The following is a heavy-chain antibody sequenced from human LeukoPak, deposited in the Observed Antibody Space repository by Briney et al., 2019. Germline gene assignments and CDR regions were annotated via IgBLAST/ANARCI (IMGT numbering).Heavy chain of an antibody. D-gene: IGHD1-26*01. CDR3: ARDVATTHYFDY. CDR1: RGSISNGGCY. J-gene: IGHJ4*02. V-gene: IGHV4-31*03. Sequence: SETLSLTCTVSRGSISNGGCYWSWIRQHPGKGLEWIGYIFYSGSTYYNPSLKSRLTVSIDTSKNQISLKLSSVTAADTAVYYCARDVATTHYFDYWGQGTLVTVSS. CDR2: IFYSGST.